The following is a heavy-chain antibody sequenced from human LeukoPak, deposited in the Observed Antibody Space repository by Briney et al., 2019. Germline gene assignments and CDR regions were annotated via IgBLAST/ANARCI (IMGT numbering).Heavy chain of an antibody. V-gene: IGHV1-58*01. CDR1: GFTFTSSA. D-gene: IGHD6-13*01. Sequence: GASVKVSCKASGFTFTSSAVQWVRQARGQRLEWIGWIVVGSGNTNYAQKLQERVTITRDMSTSTAYMELRSLRSDDTAVYYCARLPPVDSSSWYSHAFDIWGQGTMVTVSS. J-gene: IGHJ3*02. CDR2: IVVGSGNT. CDR3: ARLPPVDSSSWYSHAFDI.